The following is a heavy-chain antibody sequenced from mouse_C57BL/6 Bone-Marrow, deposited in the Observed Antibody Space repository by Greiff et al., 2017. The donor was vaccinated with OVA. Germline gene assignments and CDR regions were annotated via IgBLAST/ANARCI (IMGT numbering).Heavy chain of an antibody. CDR3: ASGDLYYFDY. CDR1: GFTFTDYY. CDR2: IRNKANGYTT. V-gene: IGHV7-3*01. Sequence: EVQVVESGGGLVQPGGSLSLSCAASGFTFTDYYMSWVRQPPGKALEWLGFIRNKANGYTTEYSASVKGRFTISRDNSQRILYLQMNALIAEDSATYYCASGDLYYFDYWGQGTTLTVSS. J-gene: IGHJ2*01. D-gene: IGHD3-3*01.